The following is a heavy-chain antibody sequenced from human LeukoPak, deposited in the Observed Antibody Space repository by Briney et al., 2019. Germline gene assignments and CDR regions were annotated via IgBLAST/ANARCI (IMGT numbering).Heavy chain of an antibody. V-gene: IGHV4-38-2*02. D-gene: IGHD1-26*01. CDR1: GYSISSGYY. CDR3: ARSLETSGSLLYDY. Sequence: SETLSLTCTVSGYSISSGYYWGWIRQPPGKGLEWIGSIYHSGSTYYNPSLKSRVTISVDTSKNQFSLKLSSVTAADTAVYYCARSLETSGSLLYDYWGQGTLVTVSS. J-gene: IGHJ4*02. CDR2: IYHSGST.